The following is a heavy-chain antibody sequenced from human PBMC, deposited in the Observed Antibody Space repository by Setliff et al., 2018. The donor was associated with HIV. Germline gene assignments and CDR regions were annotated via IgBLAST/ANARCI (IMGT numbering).Heavy chain of an antibody. CDR1: GFRFSTYA. J-gene: IGHJ4*02. D-gene: IGHD6-19*01. CDR3: AKDSAPYSSGWYYDY. Sequence: GGSLRLSCAASGFRFSTYAMNWVRQAPGKGLEWVSTISGRCDRIYYAESVKGRFTISRDNSNNTLYLQMNSLRAEDTALYYCAKDSAPYSSGWYYDYWGQGTLVTVSS. CDR2: ISGRCDRI. V-gene: IGHV3-23*01.